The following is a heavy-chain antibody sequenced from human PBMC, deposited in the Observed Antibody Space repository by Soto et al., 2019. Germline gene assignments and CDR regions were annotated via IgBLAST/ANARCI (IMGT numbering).Heavy chain of an antibody. D-gene: IGHD3-3*01. Sequence: ASVKVSCKASGYTFTSYAVHWVRQAPGQRLEWMGWINAGNGNTKYSQKFQGRVTITRDTSASTAYMELSSLRSEDTAVYYCARGRFLEDYYYYYMDVWGKGTTVTVSS. CDR2: INAGNGNT. J-gene: IGHJ6*03. V-gene: IGHV1-3*01. CDR3: ARGRFLEDYYYYYMDV. CDR1: GYTFTSYA.